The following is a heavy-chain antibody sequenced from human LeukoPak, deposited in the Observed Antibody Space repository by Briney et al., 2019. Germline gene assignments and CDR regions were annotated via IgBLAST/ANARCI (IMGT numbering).Heavy chain of an antibody. CDR2: INTNTGNP. V-gene: IGHV7-4-1*02. CDR1: GYTFTGYY. Sequence: ASVKVSCKASGYTFTGYYMHWVRQAPGQGLEWMGWINTNTGNPTYAQGFTGRFVFSLDTSVSTAYLQISSLKAEDTAVYYCARGKISVSSGIDNWFDPWGQGTLVTVAS. J-gene: IGHJ5*02. D-gene: IGHD6-19*01. CDR3: ARGKISVSSGIDNWFDP.